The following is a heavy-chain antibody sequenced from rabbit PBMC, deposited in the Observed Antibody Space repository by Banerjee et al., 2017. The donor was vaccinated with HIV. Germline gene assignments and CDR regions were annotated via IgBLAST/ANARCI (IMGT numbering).Heavy chain of an antibody. D-gene: IGHD1-1*01. Sequence: QSLEESGGDLVKPGASLTLTCTASGIDFSSYGISWVRQAPGKGLEWIASINGGDGTTYYASWAKGRFTISKTSSTTVTLQMTSLTAADTATYFCARWGSGWSLSLWGPGTLVTVS. CDR1: GIDFSSYG. V-gene: IGHV1S40*01. CDR3: ARWGSGWSLSL. CDR2: INGGDGTT. J-gene: IGHJ4*01.